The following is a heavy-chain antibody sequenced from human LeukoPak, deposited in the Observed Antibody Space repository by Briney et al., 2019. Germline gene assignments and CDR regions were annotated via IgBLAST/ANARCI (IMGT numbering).Heavy chain of an antibody. CDR3: ASYCSGGSCYSGGDY. CDR1: GGTFSSYA. Sequence: ASVKVSCKASGGTFSSYAISWVRQAPGQGLEWMGGIIPIFGTANYAQKFQGRVTITADESTSTAYMELSSLRSEDTAVYYCASYCSGGSCYSGGDYWAQGTLVTVSS. CDR2: IIPIFGTA. V-gene: IGHV1-69*13. D-gene: IGHD2-15*01. J-gene: IGHJ4*02.